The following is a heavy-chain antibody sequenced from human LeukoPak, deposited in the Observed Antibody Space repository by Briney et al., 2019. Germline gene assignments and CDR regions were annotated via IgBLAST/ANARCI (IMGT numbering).Heavy chain of an antibody. J-gene: IGHJ4*02. D-gene: IGHD5-18*01. Sequence: ASVQVSCKASGYTFTSYYMHWVRPAPGQGVEGMGIINPSGGSTSYAQKFQVRVTMSRDTSTSTVYMELSSLRSEDTAVYYCARSRPGYSYAIPAFPFDYWGQGTLVTVSS. CDR3: ARSRPGYSYAIPAFPFDY. CDR2: INPSGGST. CDR1: GYTFTSYY. V-gene: IGHV1-46*01.